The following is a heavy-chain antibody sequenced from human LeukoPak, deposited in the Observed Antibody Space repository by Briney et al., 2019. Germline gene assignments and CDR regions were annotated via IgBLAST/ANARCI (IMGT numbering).Heavy chain of an antibody. CDR1: GFTFSNYW. J-gene: IGHJ4*02. CDR2: INSNGSST. CDR3: VKGGATICDN. V-gene: IGHV3-74*01. Sequence: PGGSLRLSCAASGFTFSNYWMHWVRQAPGKGLVWVSRINSNGSSTNYADSVKGRFTISRDNAKNTLYLQMSSLRAEDTAVYYCVKGGATICDNWGQGTLVTVSS. D-gene: IGHD5-12*01.